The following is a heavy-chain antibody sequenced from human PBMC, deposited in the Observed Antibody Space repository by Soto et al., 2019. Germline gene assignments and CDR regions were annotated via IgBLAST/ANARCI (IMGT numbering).Heavy chain of an antibody. CDR2: IYNSGRT. J-gene: IGHJ4*02. V-gene: IGHV4-61*01. D-gene: IGHD4-4*01. CDR3: AREYSNSPEAFDF. Sequence: PSETLSLTCTVSGGSVYSDSYYWTWIRQPPGRGLEWIGYIYNSGRTNYNPSLESRVTISIETFRNQFSLKVTSVTAADTAVFYCAREYSNSPEAFDFSRQGTLVTVPS. CDR1: GGSVYSDSYY.